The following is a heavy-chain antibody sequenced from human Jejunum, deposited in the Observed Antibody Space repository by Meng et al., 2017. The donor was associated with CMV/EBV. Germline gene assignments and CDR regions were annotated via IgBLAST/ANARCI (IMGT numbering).Heavy chain of an antibody. V-gene: IGHV1-18*01. D-gene: IGHD3-3*01. CDR3: ARDPHEIWSSYFFDP. J-gene: IGHJ5*02. CDR2: IGAHNGNT. Sequence: YTFADYGINWVRRTPGQGLEWLGWIGAHNGNTEYAQKFQGRVTMTTDTSTSTAYMELRSLTSDDTAVYYCARDPHEIWSSYFFDPWGQGTLVTVSS. CDR1: YTFADYG.